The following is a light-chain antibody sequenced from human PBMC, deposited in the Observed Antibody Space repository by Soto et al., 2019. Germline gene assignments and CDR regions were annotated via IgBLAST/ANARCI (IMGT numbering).Light chain of an antibody. Sequence: QSVLTQPPSVSAALGQKVTISGSGSSSNIANKYVSWYQQLPGTAPKLLIYENYKRPSGIPDRFSGSKSGTSATLDITGLQTGDEADYYCGTWDSGLGGGVFGGGTKVTVL. CDR2: ENY. V-gene: IGLV1-51*02. J-gene: IGLJ2*01. CDR1: SSNIANKY. CDR3: GTWDSGLGGGV.